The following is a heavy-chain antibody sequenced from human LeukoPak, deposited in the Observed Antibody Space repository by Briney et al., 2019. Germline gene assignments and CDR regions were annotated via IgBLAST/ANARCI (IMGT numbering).Heavy chain of an antibody. J-gene: IGHJ4*02. CDR3: AREGPYYYDTSVYYPFDY. Sequence: GGSLRLSCAVSEFTFSSYWMHWVRQAPGKGPVWVSRINSDGSSTTYADSVQGRFHISRDNAKNTLYLQMNSLRAEDTAVYYCAREGPYYYDTSVYYPFDYWGQGALVTVSS. V-gene: IGHV3-74*01. CDR1: EFTFSSYW. D-gene: IGHD3-22*01. CDR2: INSDGSST.